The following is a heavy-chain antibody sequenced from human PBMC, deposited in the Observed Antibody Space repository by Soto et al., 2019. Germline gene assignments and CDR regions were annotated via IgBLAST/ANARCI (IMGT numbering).Heavy chain of an antibody. J-gene: IGHJ4*02. Sequence: GSLRLSCAASGFTFSDFYMSWIRQAPGKGLEWISYISSGSTNIFYADSVKGRFTVSRDNAKNSVYLQMDSLRAEDTAVYYCSRDRNAAGSDYWGQGTLVPVSS. CDR2: ISSGSTNI. D-gene: IGHD1-1*01. CDR1: GFTFSDFY. CDR3: SRDRNAAGSDY. V-gene: IGHV3-11*01.